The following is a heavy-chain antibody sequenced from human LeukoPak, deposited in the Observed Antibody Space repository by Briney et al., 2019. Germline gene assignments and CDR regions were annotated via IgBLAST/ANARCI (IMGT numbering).Heavy chain of an antibody. D-gene: IGHD3-3*01. J-gene: IGHJ4*02. CDR3: ARVTTPHLRFLEWLQKSYYFDY. CDR2: ISAYNGNT. Sequence: GASVKVSCKASGYTFTSYGISWVRQAPGQGLEWMGWISAYNGNTNYAQKLQGRVTMTTDTSTSTAYMELRSLRSDDTAVYYCARVTTPHLRFLEWLQKSYYFDYWGQGTLVTVSS. CDR1: GYTFTSYG. V-gene: IGHV1-18*01.